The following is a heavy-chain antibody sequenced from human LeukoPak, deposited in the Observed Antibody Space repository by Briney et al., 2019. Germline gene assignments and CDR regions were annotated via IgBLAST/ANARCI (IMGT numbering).Heavy chain of an antibody. V-gene: IGHV1-8*03. CDR2: MNPNSGNT. Sequence: ASVKVSCKASGYTFTSYDINWVRQATGQGLEWMGWMNPNSGNTGYAQKFQGRVTITRNTSISTAYMELSSLRSEDTAVYYCARGLVYGDYGWFDPWGQGTLVTVSS. CDR1: GYTFTSYD. CDR3: ARGLVYGDYGWFDP. J-gene: IGHJ5*02. D-gene: IGHD4-17*01.